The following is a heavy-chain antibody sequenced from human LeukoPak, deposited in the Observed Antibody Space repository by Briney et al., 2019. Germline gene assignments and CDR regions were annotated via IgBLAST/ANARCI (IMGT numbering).Heavy chain of an antibody. CDR2: IYSDGTT. Sequence: GGSLRLSCAASGFTVSTNYLTWVRQAPGKGLDWVSLIYSDGTTYYADSVKGRFTIYRDNSKNTLYLQMNSLRAEDTAIYYCAKSQGDMGDYWGQGTLVTVS. CDR1: GFTVSTNY. V-gene: IGHV3-53*01. J-gene: IGHJ4*02. D-gene: IGHD3-9*01. CDR3: AKSQGDMGDY.